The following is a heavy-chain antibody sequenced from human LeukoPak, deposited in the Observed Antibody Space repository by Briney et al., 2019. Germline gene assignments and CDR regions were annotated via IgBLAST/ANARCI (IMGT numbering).Heavy chain of an antibody. J-gene: IGHJ4*02. Sequence: GGSLRLSCAASGFTVSSNEMSWVRQAPGKGLEWVSSISGGSTYYADSRKGRFTISRDNSKNTLHLQMNSLRAEDTAVYYCAKDGSIAGTYYFDYWGQGTLVTVSS. V-gene: IGHV3-38-3*01. CDR3: AKDGSIAGTYYFDY. CDR1: GFTVSSNE. D-gene: IGHD6-6*01. CDR2: ISGGST.